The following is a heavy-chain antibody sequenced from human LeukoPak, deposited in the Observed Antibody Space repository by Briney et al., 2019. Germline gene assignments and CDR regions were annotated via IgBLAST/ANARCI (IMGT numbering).Heavy chain of an antibody. CDR2: IIPIFGTA. D-gene: IGHD6-13*01. V-gene: IGHV1-69*05. CDR3: ATDIPGYSSSWYTYFQH. Sequence: SVKVSCKASGGTFSSYAISWVRQAPGQGLEWMGGIIPIFGTANYAQKFQGRVTITTDESTGTAYMELSSLRSEDTAVYYCATDIPGYSSSWYTYFQHWGQGTLVTVSS. J-gene: IGHJ1*01. CDR1: GGTFSSYA.